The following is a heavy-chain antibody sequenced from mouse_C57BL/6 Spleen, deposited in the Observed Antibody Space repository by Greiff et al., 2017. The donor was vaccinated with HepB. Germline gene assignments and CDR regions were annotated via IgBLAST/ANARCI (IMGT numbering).Heavy chain of an antibody. D-gene: IGHD1-3*01. Sequence: EVKLMESGPGLVKPSQSLSLTCSVTGYSITSGYYWNWIRQFPGNKLEWMGYISYDGSNNYNPSLKNRISITRDTSKNQFFLKLNSVTTEDTATYYCARRGIKDWYFDVWGTGTTVTVSS. CDR1: GYSITSGYY. V-gene: IGHV3-6*01. CDR2: ISYDGSN. J-gene: IGHJ1*03. CDR3: ARRGIKDWYFDV.